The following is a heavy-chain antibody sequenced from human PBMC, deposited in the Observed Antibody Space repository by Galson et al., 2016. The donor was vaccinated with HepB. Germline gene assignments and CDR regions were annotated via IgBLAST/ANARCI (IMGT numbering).Heavy chain of an antibody. CDR3: TRGDGFWAGWTY. V-gene: IGHV1-46*01. J-gene: IGHJ4*02. CDR2: INPSGGSP. Sequence: SVKVSCKASGYTFTTYNIHWVRLAPGQGLEWMGIINPSGGSPNYAQKFQGRVTLPSDTSTSTVYMQLGSLRSDDTAVYYCTRGDGFWAGWTYWGQGTLVTVSS. D-gene: IGHD3/OR15-3a*01. CDR1: GYTFTTYN.